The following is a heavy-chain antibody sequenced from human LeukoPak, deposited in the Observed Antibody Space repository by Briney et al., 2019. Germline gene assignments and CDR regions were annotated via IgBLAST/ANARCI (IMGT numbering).Heavy chain of an antibody. D-gene: IGHD6-13*01. CDR1: GFTFSSYT. Sequence: GGSLRLSCAASGFTFSSYTMTWVRQAPGKGLEWVSVISGNGGTTYYAESVKGRFTISRDNSKNTLYLQMNSLRVEDTAVYFCAKGRTGYIPDSWGQGTRVTVSS. V-gene: IGHV3-23*01. J-gene: IGHJ4*02. CDR2: ISGNGGTT. CDR3: AKGRTGYIPDS.